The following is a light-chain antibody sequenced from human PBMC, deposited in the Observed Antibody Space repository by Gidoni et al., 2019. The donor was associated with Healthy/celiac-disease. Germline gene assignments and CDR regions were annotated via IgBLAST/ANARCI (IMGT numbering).Light chain of an antibody. V-gene: IGKV3-20*01. CDR3: QQYGSSRPLT. CDR1: QGVSSSN. Sequence: ELLFTPSPGTLSLSPGERAPLSCRARQGVSSSNFVWYQQKPGQAPRLLIYGASSRSTGSPDRFSGSGCGTDFTLTISRLEPEDFAVDYCQQYGSSRPLTFGGGTKVEIK. CDR2: GAS. J-gene: IGKJ4*02.